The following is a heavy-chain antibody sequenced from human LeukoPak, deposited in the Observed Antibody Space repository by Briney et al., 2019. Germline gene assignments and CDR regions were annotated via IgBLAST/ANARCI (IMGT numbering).Heavy chain of an antibody. D-gene: IGHD5-18*01. CDR1: GFTFSSYS. CDR2: ISSSISYI. Sequence: PGGSLRLSCAASGFTFSSYSMNWVRQAPGKGLEWVSSISSSISYIYYADSVKGRFPISRDNAKNSLYLQMNSLRAEDTAVYYCAREGYSYGPFDYWGQGTLVTVSS. J-gene: IGHJ4*02. CDR3: AREGYSYGPFDY. V-gene: IGHV3-21*01.